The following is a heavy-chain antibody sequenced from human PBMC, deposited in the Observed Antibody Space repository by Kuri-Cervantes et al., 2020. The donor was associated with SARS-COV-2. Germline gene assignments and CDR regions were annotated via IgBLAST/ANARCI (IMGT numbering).Heavy chain of an antibody. CDR1: GYTFTSYY. Sequence: ASVKVSCKASGYTFTSYYMHWVRQAPGQGLEWMGIINPSGGSTSYAQKFQGRVTITRNTSISTAYMELSSLRSEDTAVYYCARAHAYDFWSGYSHWYFDLWGRGTLVTVSS. CDR3: ARAHAYDFWSGYSHWYFDL. CDR2: INPSGGST. D-gene: IGHD3-3*01. V-gene: IGHV1-46*01. J-gene: IGHJ2*01.